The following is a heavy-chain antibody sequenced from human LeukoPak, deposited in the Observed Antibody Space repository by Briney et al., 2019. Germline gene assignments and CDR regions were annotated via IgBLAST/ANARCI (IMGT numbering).Heavy chain of an antibody. V-gene: IGHV4-34*01. CDR2: IDHSGST. D-gene: IGHD3-22*01. CDR1: GGSFSGYY. Sequence: SETLSLTCAVYGGSFSGYYWSWIRQPPGKGLEWIGEIDHSGSTNYNPSLKSRVTISVDTSKNQFSLKLSSVTAADTAVYYCAREEYDSSGYSDSWGREPWSPSPQ. J-gene: IGHJ4*02. CDR3: AREEYDSSGYSDS.